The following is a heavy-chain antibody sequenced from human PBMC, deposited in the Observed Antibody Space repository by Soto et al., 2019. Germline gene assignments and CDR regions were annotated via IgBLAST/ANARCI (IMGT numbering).Heavy chain of an antibody. J-gene: IGHJ4*02. CDR2: IRSKANSYAT. CDR1: GFTFSGSA. D-gene: IGHD2-15*01. V-gene: IGHV3-73*01. Sequence: PGGSLRLSCAASGFTFSGSAMHWVRQASGKGLEWVGRIRSKANSYATAYAASVKGRFTISRDDSKNTAYLQMNSLKTEDTAVYYCTAPSVVVVAATDYWGQGTLVTVSS. CDR3: TAPSVVVVAATDY.